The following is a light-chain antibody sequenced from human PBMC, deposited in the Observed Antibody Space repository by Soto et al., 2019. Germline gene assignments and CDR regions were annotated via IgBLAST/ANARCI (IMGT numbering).Light chain of an antibody. V-gene: IGKV1-5*03. CDR3: QQYNSDSWT. J-gene: IGKJ1*01. Sequence: DIQMTQSPSTLSASVGDRVTITCRASQSVSTWLAWYQQKPGKAPKLLIYRASTLHTGVPSRFSGSGSGTEFTLTISSLQPDDLATYYCQQYNSDSWTFGQ. CDR1: QSVSTW. CDR2: RAS.